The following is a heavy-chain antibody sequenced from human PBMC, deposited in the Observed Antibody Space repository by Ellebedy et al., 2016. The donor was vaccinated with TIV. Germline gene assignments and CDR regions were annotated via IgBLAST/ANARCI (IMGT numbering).Heavy chain of an antibody. Sequence: GESLKISCAASGFTFSLYWMSWVRQAPGKGLECVANIKQDGSEKSYVDSVKGRFTISRDNAKNSLHLQMNGLRAEDTAVYYCARHTDDALDYWGQGALVTVSS. CDR2: IKQDGSEK. CDR1: GFTFSLYW. CDR3: ARHTDDALDY. D-gene: IGHD1-1*01. V-gene: IGHV3-7*01. J-gene: IGHJ4*02.